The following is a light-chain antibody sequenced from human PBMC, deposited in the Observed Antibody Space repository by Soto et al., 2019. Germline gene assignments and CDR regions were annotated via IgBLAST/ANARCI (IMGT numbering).Light chain of an antibody. V-gene: IGKV1-9*01. Sequence: DIQMTQSPSTLSASVGDTVTITFRASQGISSYLAWYQQKPGKAPKLLIYAASTLQSGVPSRFSGSGSGTEFTLTISSLQPEDFATYYCQQLNSYPRSTFGGGTKVDNK. CDR2: AAS. CDR3: QQLNSYPRST. CDR1: QGISSY. J-gene: IGKJ4*01.